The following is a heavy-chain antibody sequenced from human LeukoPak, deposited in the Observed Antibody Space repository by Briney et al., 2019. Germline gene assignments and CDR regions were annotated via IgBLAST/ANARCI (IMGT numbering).Heavy chain of an antibody. CDR2: IHPGRGDT. V-gene: IGHV1-2*02. CDR1: GYTFTYHY. J-gene: IGHJ4*02. D-gene: IGHD7-27*01. Sequence: GASVTVSFTALGYTFTYHYFHWLRQAPGQGIEWMGWIHPGRGDTNIAQKFQGRVSLTRDMSISTAYMDLSRLTSDDTAVYYCARDHNWGPDYWGQGTLVSVSS. CDR3: ARDHNWGPDY.